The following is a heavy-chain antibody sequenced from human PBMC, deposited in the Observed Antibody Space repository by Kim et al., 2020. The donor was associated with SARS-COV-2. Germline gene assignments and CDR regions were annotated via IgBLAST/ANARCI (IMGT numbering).Heavy chain of an antibody. D-gene: IGHD1-26*01. V-gene: IGHV1-2*02. CDR3: ARGKGGARGYYFDY. Sequence: ASVKVSCKASGYTFTGYYMHWVRQAPGQGLEWMGWINPNSGGTNYAQKFQGRVTMTRDTSISTAYMELSRLRSDDTAVYYCARGKGGARGYYFDYWGQGTLVTVSS. J-gene: IGHJ4*02. CDR1: GYTFTGYY. CDR2: INPNSGGT.